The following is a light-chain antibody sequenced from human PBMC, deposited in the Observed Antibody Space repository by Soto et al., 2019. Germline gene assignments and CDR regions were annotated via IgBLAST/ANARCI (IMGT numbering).Light chain of an antibody. Sequence: QSVLTQPASVSGSPGQSITISCTGTSSDVGGYNFVSWYQQHPGKAPKLMIYEVSNRPSGVSNRFSGSKSGNTASLTISGLQPEDDAEYYCSSNISGNAPYVFGTGTKGTVL. CDR3: SSNISGNAPYV. J-gene: IGLJ1*01. V-gene: IGLV2-14*01. CDR1: SSDVGGYNF. CDR2: EVS.